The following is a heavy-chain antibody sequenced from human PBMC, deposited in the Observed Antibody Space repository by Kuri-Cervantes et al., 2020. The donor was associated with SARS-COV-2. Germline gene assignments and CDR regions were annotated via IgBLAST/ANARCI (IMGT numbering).Heavy chain of an antibody. Sequence: GGSLRLSCAAPEFTFTTYGLHWVRQAPGKGLEWVSSITGGGAYISYADSVKGRFTISRDNAKNSLYLKMNSLRAEDTAVYYCARENSDFMTWFDPWGQGTLVTVSS. V-gene: IGHV3-21*01. D-gene: IGHD3/OR15-3a*01. CDR2: ITGGGAYI. J-gene: IGHJ5*02. CDR1: EFTFTTYG. CDR3: ARENSDFMTWFDP.